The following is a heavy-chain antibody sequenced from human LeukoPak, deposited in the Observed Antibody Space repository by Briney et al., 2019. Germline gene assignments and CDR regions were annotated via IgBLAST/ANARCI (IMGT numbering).Heavy chain of an antibody. J-gene: IGHJ4*02. V-gene: IGHV3-23*01. CDR2: ITDSGDGT. CDR3: AKGLRATYDY. CDR1: GFTFSSYA. Sequence: PGGSLRLSCATSGFTFSSYAMTGVRQAPGKELEWVSSITDSGDGTYYADSVKSRFTISRDNSKNTLFLQVNSLRAEDTAVYYCAKGLRATYDYWGQGTLVTVSS.